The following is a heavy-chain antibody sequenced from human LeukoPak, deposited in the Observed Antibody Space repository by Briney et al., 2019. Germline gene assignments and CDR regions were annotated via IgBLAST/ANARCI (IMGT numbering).Heavy chain of an antibody. D-gene: IGHD3-22*01. V-gene: IGHV3-30-3*01. CDR3: ARAGYYDSSGYIIRY. CDR2: ISYDGSNK. Sequence: PGGSLRLSCAASGFTFSSYAMHWVRQAPGKGLEWVAVISYDGSNKYYADSVKGRFTISRDNSKNTLYLQMNSLRAEDTAVYYCARAGYYDSSGYIIRYWGQGTLVTVSS. CDR1: GFTFSSYA. J-gene: IGHJ4*02.